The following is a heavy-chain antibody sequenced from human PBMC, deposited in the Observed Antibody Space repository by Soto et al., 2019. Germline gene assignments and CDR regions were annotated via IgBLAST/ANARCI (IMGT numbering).Heavy chain of an antibody. D-gene: IGHD5-18*01. CDR2: IYPGDSDT. Sequence: PGESLKISCKGSGYSFTIYCIGLVVQMPGKGLEWMGIIYPGDSDTRYSPSFQGQVTISADKSISTAYLQWSSLKASDTAMYYCASSSYGTYYYYGMDVWGQGTTVTVSS. CDR3: ASSSYGTYYYYGMDV. V-gene: IGHV5-51*01. CDR1: GYSFTIYC. J-gene: IGHJ6*02.